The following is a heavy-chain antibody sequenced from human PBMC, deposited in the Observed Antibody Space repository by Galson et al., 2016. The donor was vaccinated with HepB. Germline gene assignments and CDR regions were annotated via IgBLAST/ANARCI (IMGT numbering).Heavy chain of an antibody. CDR1: GFAFSNYW. CDR2: INGAGSST. J-gene: IGHJ6*02. CDR3: AILSVDVVLVMNGVDV. V-gene: IGHV3-74*01. Sequence: SLRLSCAASGFAFSNYWMHWVRQVPGKGLVWVSRINGAGSSTNCADSVKGRFTISRDNAKNTLYLQMNSLRVEDAAVYYCAILSVDVVLVMNGVDVWGQGTTVTVSS. D-gene: IGHD5-12*01.